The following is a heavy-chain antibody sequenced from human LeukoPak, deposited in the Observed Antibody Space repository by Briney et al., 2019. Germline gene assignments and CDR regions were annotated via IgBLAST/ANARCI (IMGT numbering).Heavy chain of an antibody. Sequence: ASVKVSCKASGYTFTSYYMHWVRQAPGQGLEWMGIINPSGGSTSYAQKFQGRVTMTRDTSTSTVYMELSSLRSEDTAVYYCARDGIAARPSGYSDYWGQGTLVTVSS. CDR1: GYTFTSYY. J-gene: IGHJ4*02. CDR3: ARDGIAARPSGYSDY. CDR2: INPSGGST. D-gene: IGHD6-6*01. V-gene: IGHV1-46*01.